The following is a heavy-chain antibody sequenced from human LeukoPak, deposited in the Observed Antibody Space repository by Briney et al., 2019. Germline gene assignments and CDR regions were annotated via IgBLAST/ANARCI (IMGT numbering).Heavy chain of an antibody. Sequence: PSQTLSLTCAISGDSVSSNSVTWDWISQSPSRGLEWLGRTYYRSTWYNDYAVSVRGRITVNPDTSKNQFSLHLNSVTPEDTAVYYCARRLTQYDCFDPWGQGILVTVSS. CDR1: GDSVSSNSVT. CDR3: ARRLTQYDCFDP. D-gene: IGHD2-2*01. J-gene: IGHJ5*02. CDR2: TYYRSTWYN. V-gene: IGHV6-1*01.